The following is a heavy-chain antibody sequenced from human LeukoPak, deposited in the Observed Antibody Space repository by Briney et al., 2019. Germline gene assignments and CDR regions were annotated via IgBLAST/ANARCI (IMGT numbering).Heavy chain of an antibody. Sequence: GASVKVSCKASGYTFTGYYMHWVRQAPGQGLEWMGWIKPNSGGTNYAQKFQGRVTMTRDTSISTAYMELSRLRSDDTAVYYCARGLTIFDYYYYYGMDVWGQGTTVTVSS. V-gene: IGHV1-2*02. J-gene: IGHJ6*02. CDR3: ARGLTIFDYYYYYGMDV. CDR1: GYTFTGYY. D-gene: IGHD3-3*01. CDR2: IKPNSGGT.